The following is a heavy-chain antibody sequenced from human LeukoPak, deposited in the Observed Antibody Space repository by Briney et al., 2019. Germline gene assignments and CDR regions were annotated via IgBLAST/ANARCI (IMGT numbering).Heavy chain of an antibody. J-gene: IGHJ4*02. CDR1: AFTFSDYY. V-gene: IGHV3-23*01. CDR2: ISGSGGNT. D-gene: IGHD6-19*01. CDR3: AKGRLIEVAGTTWDY. Sequence: PGGSLRLSCAASAFTFSDYYVNWICQAPGKGLEWVSAISGSGGNTYYADSVKGRFTISRDNSKNTLYLQMNSLRAEDTAVYYCAKGRLIEVAGTTWDYWGQGTLVTVSS.